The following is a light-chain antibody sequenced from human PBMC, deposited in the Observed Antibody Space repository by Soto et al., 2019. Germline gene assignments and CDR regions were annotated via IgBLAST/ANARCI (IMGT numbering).Light chain of an antibody. J-gene: IGKJ1*01. CDR2: KAS. CDR3: QKYSGYPWT. Sequence: DIQMTQSPSTLSASVGDRVSITCRASQTISSWLAWYQQKPGKAPKLLVYKASSLEIGVPSRFSGCASGTEFTLTISSLQPYDYATYYFQKYSGYPWTCGQGTDVDVK. CDR1: QTISSW. V-gene: IGKV1-5*03.